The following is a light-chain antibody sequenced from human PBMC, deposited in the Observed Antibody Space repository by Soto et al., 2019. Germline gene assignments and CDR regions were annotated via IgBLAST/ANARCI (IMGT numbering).Light chain of an antibody. CDR1: SRDIGTYNY. J-gene: IGLJ1*01. V-gene: IGLV2-14*01. CDR3: SSYTSGTTLVV. CDR2: KVI. Sequence: QSALTQPASVSGSPRQSITISCTGTSRDIGTYNYVSWYQQQPGRAPKLIIYKVINRPSGVSDRFSGSKSGNTASLTISGLQAEDEADYYCSSYTSGTTLVVFGTGTKLTVL.